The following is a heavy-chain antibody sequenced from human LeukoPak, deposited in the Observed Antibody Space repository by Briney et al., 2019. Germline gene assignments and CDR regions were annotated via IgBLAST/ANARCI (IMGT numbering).Heavy chain of an antibody. D-gene: IGHD6-13*01. V-gene: IGHV1-2*02. Sequence: ASVKVSCKASGYTFTGYYMHWVRQAPGQGLEWMGWINPNSGGTSYAQKFQGRVTMTRDTSISTAYMELSRLRSDDTAVYYCARDRASDSSSWYPYDAFDIWGQGTMVTVSS. J-gene: IGHJ3*02. CDR1: GYTFTGYY. CDR2: INPNSGGT. CDR3: ARDRASDSSSWYPYDAFDI.